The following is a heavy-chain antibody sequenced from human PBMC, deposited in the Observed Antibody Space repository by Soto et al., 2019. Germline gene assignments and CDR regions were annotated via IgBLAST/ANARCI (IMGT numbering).Heavy chain of an antibody. CDR3: ARYPIPWELPSYYGMDV. V-gene: IGHV5-51*01. CDR1: GYSFTSYW. D-gene: IGHD1-26*01. Sequence: GESLKISCKGSGYSFTSYWIGGVCQMPGKGLEWMGIIYPGDSDTRYSPSFQGQVTISADKSISTAYLQWSSLKASDTAMYYCARYPIPWELPSYYGMDVWGQGTTVTVSS. J-gene: IGHJ6*02. CDR2: IYPGDSDT.